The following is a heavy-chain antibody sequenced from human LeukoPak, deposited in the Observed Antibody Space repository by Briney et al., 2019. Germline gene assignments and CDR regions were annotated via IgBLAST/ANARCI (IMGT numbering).Heavy chain of an antibody. J-gene: IGHJ3*02. CDR2: IIPILGVA. D-gene: IGHD3-9*01. V-gene: IGHV1-69*02. CDR3: ATRTSIFLDFIGI. Sequence: SVKVSCKASGGTFIGYTISWVRQAPGRGVEWMGRIIPILGVANYAQKFQGGVTITADKSTSTPYMDLSSPRSQDTALYYCATRTSIFLDFIGISGQGTTVTVSS. CDR1: GGTFIGYT.